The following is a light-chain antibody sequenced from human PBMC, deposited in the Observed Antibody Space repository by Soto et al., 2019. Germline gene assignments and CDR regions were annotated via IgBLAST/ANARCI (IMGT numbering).Light chain of an antibody. V-gene: IGLV4-69*01. CDR3: QTWGTGIHVV. CDR1: SGHSSYA. Sequence: QPVLTQSPSDSASLGASVKLTCTLSSGHSSYAIAWHQQQPEKGPRYLMKLDSDGSHTKGDAIPDRFSGSSSGAERYLTISSLQSEDEADYYCQTWGTGIHVVFGGGTKLTVL. J-gene: IGLJ2*01. CDR2: LDSDGSH.